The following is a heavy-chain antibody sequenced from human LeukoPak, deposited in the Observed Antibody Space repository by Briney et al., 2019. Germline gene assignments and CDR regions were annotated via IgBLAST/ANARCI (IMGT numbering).Heavy chain of an antibody. J-gene: IGHJ4*02. D-gene: IGHD6-19*01. CDR2: IKQDGSEK. CDR1: GFTFSSYA. Sequence: GGSLRLSCAASGFTFSSYAMSWVRQAPGKGLEWVANIKQDGSEKYYVDSVKGRFTISRDNAKNSLYLQMNSLRAEDTAVYYCARDHSSGWSLGGYYFDYWGQGTLVTVSS. V-gene: IGHV3-7*03. CDR3: ARDHSSGWSLGGYYFDY.